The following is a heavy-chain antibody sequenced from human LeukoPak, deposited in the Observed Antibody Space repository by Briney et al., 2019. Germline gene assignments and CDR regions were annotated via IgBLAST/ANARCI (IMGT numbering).Heavy chain of an antibody. D-gene: IGHD4/OR15-4a*01. V-gene: IGHV1-2*02. J-gene: IGHJ3*02. CDR3: ARENPNYHYAFDI. CDR2: INPNSGGT. CDR1: GYTFTGYY. Sequence: ASVKVSCKASGYTFTGYYMHWVRQAPGQGLEWMGWINPNSGGTNYVQKFQGRVTMTRDTSISTAYMELSRLRSDDTAVYYCARENPNYHYAFDIWGQGTMVTVSS.